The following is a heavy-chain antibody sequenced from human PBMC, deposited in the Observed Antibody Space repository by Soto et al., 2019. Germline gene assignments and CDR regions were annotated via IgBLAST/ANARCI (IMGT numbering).Heavy chain of an antibody. J-gene: IGHJ6*02. D-gene: IGHD3-10*01. CDR3: ASRGSGSYYYYYYYGMDV. CDR1: GGTFSSYA. CDR2: IIPIFGTA. Sequence: ASVKVSCKASGGTFSSYAISWVRQAPGQGLEWMGGIIPIFGTANYAQKFQGRVTITADESTSTAYMELSSLRSEDTAVYYCASRGSGSYYYYYYYGMDVWGQGTTVTVSS. V-gene: IGHV1-69*13.